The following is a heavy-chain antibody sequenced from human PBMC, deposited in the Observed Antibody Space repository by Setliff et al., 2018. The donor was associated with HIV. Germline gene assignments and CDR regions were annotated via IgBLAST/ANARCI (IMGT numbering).Heavy chain of an antibody. CDR3: ATDAYHDFLTGPTPGAFDI. Sequence: ASVKVSCKASGYTFTSYGISWVRQAPGQGLEWMGWISAYNGNTNYAQKLQGRVTITTDESTSTAYMELSSLRSEDTAVYYCATDAYHDFLTGPTPGAFDIWGQGTVVTVSS. D-gene: IGHD3-9*01. J-gene: IGHJ3*02. CDR2: ISAYNGNT. V-gene: IGHV1-18*01. CDR1: GYTFTSYG.